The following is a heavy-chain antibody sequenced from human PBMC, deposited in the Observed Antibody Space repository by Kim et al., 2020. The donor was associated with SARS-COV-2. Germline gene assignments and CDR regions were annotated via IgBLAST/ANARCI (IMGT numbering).Heavy chain of an antibody. CDR2: ISSSGSTI. CDR1: GFTFSSYE. CDR3: ARDLPLRIGGYDSSGRAPRGAFDI. V-gene: IGHV3-48*03. J-gene: IGHJ3*02. D-gene: IGHD3-22*01. Sequence: GSLRLSCAASGFTFSSYEMNWVRQAPGKGLEWVSYISSSGSTIYYADSVKGRFTISRDNAKNSLYLQMNSLRAEDTAVYYCARDLPLRIGGYDSSGRAPRGAFDIWGQGTMVTVSS.